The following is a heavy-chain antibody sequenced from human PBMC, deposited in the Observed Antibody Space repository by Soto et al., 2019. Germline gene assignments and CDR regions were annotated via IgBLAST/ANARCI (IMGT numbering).Heavy chain of an antibody. CDR1: GGSISSYY. CDR2: IYYSGST. CDR3: ARLDNYYYYYMDV. V-gene: IGHV4-59*08. J-gene: IGHJ6*03. Sequence: SETLSLTCTVSGGSISSYYWSWIRQPPGKGLEWIGYIYYSGSTNYNPSLKSRVTISVDTSKNQFSLKLSSVTAADTAVYYCARLDNYYYYYMDVWGKGTTVTVSS.